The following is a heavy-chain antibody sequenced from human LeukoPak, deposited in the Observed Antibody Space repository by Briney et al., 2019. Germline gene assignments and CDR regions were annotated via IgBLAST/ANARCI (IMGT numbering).Heavy chain of an antibody. Sequence: SVKVSCKASGGTFSSYAISWMRQAPGQGLEWMGGIIPIFGTANYAQKFQGRVTITADESTSTAYMELSSLRSEDTAVYYCARSSPYSSAFDYWGQGTLVTVSS. D-gene: IGHD6-25*01. CDR2: IIPIFGTA. CDR3: ARSSPYSSAFDY. J-gene: IGHJ4*02. V-gene: IGHV1-69*01. CDR1: GGTFSSYA.